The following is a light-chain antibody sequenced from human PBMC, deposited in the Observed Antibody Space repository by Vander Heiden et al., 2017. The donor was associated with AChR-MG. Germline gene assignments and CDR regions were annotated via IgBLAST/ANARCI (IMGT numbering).Light chain of an antibody. J-gene: IGLJ2*01. Sequence: SYELTQPPSVSVSPGQTASITCSGERLGDRYVSWYQQKPGQSPVLVMYQHTWLPSDIPERFSGSKSGNTATLTISGTQAMDEADYYCQAWDRSTVIFGGGTKLTVL. CDR2: QHT. CDR1: RLGDRY. CDR3: QAWDRSTVI. V-gene: IGLV3-1*01.